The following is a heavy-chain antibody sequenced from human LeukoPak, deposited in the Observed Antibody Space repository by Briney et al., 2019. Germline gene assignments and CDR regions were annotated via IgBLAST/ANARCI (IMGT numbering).Heavy chain of an antibody. D-gene: IGHD2-8*02. V-gene: IGHV1-69*13. J-gene: IGHJ4*02. CDR3: ARAPGGRLLGVYFDY. CDR2: IIPIFGTA. CDR1: GGAFSNYA. Sequence: ASVKVSCKASGGAFSNYAISWVRQAPGQGLEWMGGIIPIFGTANYAQKFQGRVTITADESTSTAYMELSSLRSEDTAVYYCARAPGGRLLGVYFDYWGQGTLVTVSS.